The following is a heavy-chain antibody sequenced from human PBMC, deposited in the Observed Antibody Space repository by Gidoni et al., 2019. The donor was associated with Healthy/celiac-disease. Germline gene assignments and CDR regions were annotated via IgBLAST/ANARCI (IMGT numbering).Heavy chain of an antibody. CDR3: ARELTEAGYYYTTCFDY. D-gene: IGHD3-22*01. J-gene: IGHJ4*02. CDR2: IIPILGIA. V-gene: IGHV1-69*04. Sequence: MGRIIPILGIANYAQKFQGRVTITADKSTSTAYMELSSLRSEDTAVYYCARELTEAGYYYTTCFDYWGQGTLVTVSS.